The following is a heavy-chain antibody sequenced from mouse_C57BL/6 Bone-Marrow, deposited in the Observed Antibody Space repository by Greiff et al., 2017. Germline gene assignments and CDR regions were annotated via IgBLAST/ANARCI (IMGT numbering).Heavy chain of an antibody. CDR1: GYSFTGYY. D-gene: IGHD2-4*01. V-gene: IGHV1-42*01. CDR2: INPSTGGT. CDR3: ARRTYYDYDVGFAY. Sequence: EVQLQQSGPELVKPGASVKISCKASGYSFTGYYMNWVKQSPEKSLEWIGEINPSTGGTTSNQKFKAKATLTVDKSSSTAYMQLKSLTSEDSAVYYCARRTYYDYDVGFAYWGQGTLVTVSA. J-gene: IGHJ3*01.